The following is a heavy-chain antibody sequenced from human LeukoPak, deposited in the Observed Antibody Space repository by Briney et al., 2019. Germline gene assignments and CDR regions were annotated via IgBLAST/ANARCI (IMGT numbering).Heavy chain of an antibody. CDR1: GFTFNSYG. CDR3: ARDLNWAFDY. J-gene: IGHJ4*02. CDR2: ISSDTVNI. V-gene: IGHV3-48*01. D-gene: IGHD7-27*01. Sequence: GGSLRLSCGASGFTFNSYGMKWVRQAPGKGLEWVSYISSDTVNIYYADSVKGRFTISRDNAAKSVYLHMNRLSAEDTAVYYCARDLNWAFDYWGQGNLVTVSS.